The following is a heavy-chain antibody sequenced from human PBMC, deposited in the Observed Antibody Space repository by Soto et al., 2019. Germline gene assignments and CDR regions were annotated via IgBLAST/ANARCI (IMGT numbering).Heavy chain of an antibody. CDR2: ISGSGFKK. J-gene: IGHJ4*02. CDR1: GFIFENFG. V-gene: IGHV3-23*01. Sequence: PGGSLRLSCAASGFIFENFGMSWVRQAPGKGLEWISSISGSGFKKYYADSVKGRFTISRDNSKSTVYLHMSSLRTEDTAFYYCVKVLTQSSWNDGLDSWGQGTLVTVSS. CDR3: VKVLTQSSWNDGLDS. D-gene: IGHD1-1*01.